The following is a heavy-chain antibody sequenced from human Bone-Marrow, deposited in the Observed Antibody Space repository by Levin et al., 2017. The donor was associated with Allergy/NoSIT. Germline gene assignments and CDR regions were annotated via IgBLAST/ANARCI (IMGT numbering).Heavy chain of an antibody. J-gene: IGHJ5*02. CDR3: TRDNRMPVGGTGWVDP. CDR2: IDPSGGAT. V-gene: IGHV1-46*03. Sequence: GESLKISCKTSGYVFATHYMHWVRQAPRQGLEWMGLIDPSGGATTYAQNFQGRVTVTRDASTATVYLELTNLTSEDTGIYYCTRDNRMPVGGTGWVDPWGQGTLVTV. CDR1: GYVFATHY. D-gene: IGHD4-23*01.